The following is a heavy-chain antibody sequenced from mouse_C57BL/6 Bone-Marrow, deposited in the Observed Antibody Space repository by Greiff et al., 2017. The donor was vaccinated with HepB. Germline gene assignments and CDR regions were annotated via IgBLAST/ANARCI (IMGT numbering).Heavy chain of an antibody. CDR3: ARYPYYYGSSYWYFDV. D-gene: IGHD1-1*01. CDR1: GVTFTDYY. V-gene: IGHV7-3*01. CDR2: IRNKANGYTT. Sequence: AGGGVTFTDYYMSWVRQPPGKALEWLGFIRNKANGYTTEYSASVKGRFTISRDNSQSILYLQMNALRAEDSATYYCARYPYYYGSSYWYFDVWGTGTTVTVSS. J-gene: IGHJ1*03.